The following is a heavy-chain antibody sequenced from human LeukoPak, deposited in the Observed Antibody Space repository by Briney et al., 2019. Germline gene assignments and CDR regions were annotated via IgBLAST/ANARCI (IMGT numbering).Heavy chain of an antibody. Sequence: ASVKVSCKASGYTFTSYYMHWVRQAPGQGLEWMGRIIPILGIANYAQKFQGRVTITADKSTSTAYMELSSLRSEDTAVYYCARDGGRGYSGYDPGDYWGQGTLVTVSS. J-gene: IGHJ4*02. V-gene: IGHV1-69*04. CDR2: IIPILGIA. CDR3: ARDGGRGYSGYDPGDY. CDR1: GYTFTSYY. D-gene: IGHD5-12*01.